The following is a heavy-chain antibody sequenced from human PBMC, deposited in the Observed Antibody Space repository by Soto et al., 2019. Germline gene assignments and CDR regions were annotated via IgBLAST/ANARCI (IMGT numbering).Heavy chain of an antibody. J-gene: IGHJ4*02. CDR3: GRDLSRIKIFGVFIIPLDY. Sequence: GASVKVSCKASGYTFTSYGISWVRQAPGQGLEWMGWISAYNGNTNYAQKLQGRVTMTTDTSTSTAYMELRSLRSDDTAVYYCGRDLSRIKIFGVFIIPLDYWGRGTLVTVS. V-gene: IGHV1-18*01. D-gene: IGHD3-3*01. CDR2: ISAYNGNT. CDR1: GYTFTSYG.